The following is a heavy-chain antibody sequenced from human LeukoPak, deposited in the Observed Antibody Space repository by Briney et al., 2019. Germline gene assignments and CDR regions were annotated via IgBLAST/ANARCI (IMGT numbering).Heavy chain of an antibody. CDR1: GYTFTSYG. CDR3: GRVPTGIAVAGSWFDP. J-gene: IGHJ5*02. Sequence: ASVKVSCKASGYTFTSYGISWVRQAPGQGLEWMGWISAYNGNTNYAQKLQGRVTMTTDTSTSTAYMELRSLRSDDTAVYYCGRVPTGIAVAGSWFDPWGQGTLVTVSS. D-gene: IGHD6-19*01. V-gene: IGHV1-18*01. CDR2: ISAYNGNT.